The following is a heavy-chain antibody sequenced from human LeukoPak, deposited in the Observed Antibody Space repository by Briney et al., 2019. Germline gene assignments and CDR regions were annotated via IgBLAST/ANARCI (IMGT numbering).Heavy chain of an antibody. J-gene: IGHJ5*02. Sequence: GESLKISCKGSGYSFTSYWIGWVRKLPGKGLEWMGIIYPGDSDTRYSPSFQGQVTISADKSISTAYLQWSSLKASDTAMYYCARHSIAAAESWFDPWGQGTLVTVSS. V-gene: IGHV5-51*01. CDR1: GYSFTSYW. CDR3: ARHSIAAAESWFDP. D-gene: IGHD6-13*01. CDR2: IYPGDSDT.